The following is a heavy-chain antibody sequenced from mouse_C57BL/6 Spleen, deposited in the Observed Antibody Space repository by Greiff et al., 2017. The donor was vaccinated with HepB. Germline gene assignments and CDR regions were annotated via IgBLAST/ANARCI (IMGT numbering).Heavy chain of an antibody. CDR2: IYPGGGYT. Sequence: VQLQQSGAELVRPGTSVKMSCKASGYTFTNYWIGWAKQRPGHGLEWIGDIYPGGGYTNYNEKFKGKATLTAYKSSSTAYMQFSSLTSEDSAIYYCARATTASGGYFDVWGTGTTVTVSS. CDR1: GYTFTNYW. V-gene: IGHV1-63*01. J-gene: IGHJ1*03. CDR3: ARATTASGGYFDV. D-gene: IGHD1-2*01.